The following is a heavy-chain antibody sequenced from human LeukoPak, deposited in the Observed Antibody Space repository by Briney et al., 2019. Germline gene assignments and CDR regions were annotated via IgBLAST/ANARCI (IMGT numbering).Heavy chain of an antibody. Sequence: GESLRLSCAASGFTVSTNYMNWVRQAPGKGLEWVSILYSGSSTYYADSVEGRFIVSRDSSKNTLSLQMNDLRAEDTAVYYCARVADHFHWYLDLWGRGTLVTVSS. V-gene: IGHV3-53*01. CDR1: GFTVSTNY. CDR2: LYSGSST. J-gene: IGHJ2*01. CDR3: ARVADHFHWYLDL. D-gene: IGHD3-3*02.